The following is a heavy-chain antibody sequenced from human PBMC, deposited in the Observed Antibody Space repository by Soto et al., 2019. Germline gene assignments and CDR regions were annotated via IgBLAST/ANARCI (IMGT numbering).Heavy chain of an antibody. D-gene: IGHD3-22*01. Sequence: SQTLSLTCAISGDSVSSNSAAWKWIRQSPSGGLEWLGRTYYRSRWYNDYALSVKSRITINPDTSKNQFSLQLNSVTPEDTAVYYCARSSGFKYYFQYWGQGTLVTVSS. V-gene: IGHV6-1*01. J-gene: IGHJ4*02. CDR3: ARSSGFKYYFQY. CDR2: TYYRSRWYN. CDR1: GDSVSSNSAA.